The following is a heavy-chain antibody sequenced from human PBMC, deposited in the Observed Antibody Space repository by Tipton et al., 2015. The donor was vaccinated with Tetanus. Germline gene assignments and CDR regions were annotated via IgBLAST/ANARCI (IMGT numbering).Heavy chain of an antibody. J-gene: IGHJ6*02. D-gene: IGHD2/OR15-2a*01. Sequence: QSGAEVKKPGASVKVSCKASGYTFTSYGISWVRQAPGQGLEWMGGIIPIFGTANYAQKFQGRVTITADESTSTAYMELSSLRSEDTAVYYCASEETTYYYYYYGMDVWGQGTTVTVSS. V-gene: IGHV1-69*13. CDR2: IIPIFGTA. CDR3: ASEETTYYYYYYGMDV. CDR1: GYTFTSYG.